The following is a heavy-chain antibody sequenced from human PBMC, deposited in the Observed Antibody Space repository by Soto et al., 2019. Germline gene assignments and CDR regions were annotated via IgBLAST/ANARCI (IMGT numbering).Heavy chain of an antibody. CDR3: ATEDSTNWTHDY. Sequence: SETLSLTCTVSGASIINYYWAWIRQSPGGGLESIGYVSNTATTTYNPSLKNRVTISVDASKNQLSLTLNSVTAADTAVYYCATEDSTNWTHDYWGQGTLVTVSS. CDR2: VSNTATT. CDR1: GASIINYY. D-gene: IGHD1-1*01. V-gene: IGHV4-59*12. J-gene: IGHJ4*02.